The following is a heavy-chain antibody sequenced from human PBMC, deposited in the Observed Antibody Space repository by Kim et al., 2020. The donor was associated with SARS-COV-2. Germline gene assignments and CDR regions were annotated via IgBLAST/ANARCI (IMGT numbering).Heavy chain of an antibody. CDR2: ISSSSSTI. J-gene: IGHJ6*02. CDR1: GFTFSSYS. Sequence: GGSLRLSCAASGFTFSSYSMNWVRQAPGKGLEWVSYISSSSSTIYYADSVKGRFTISRDNAKNSLYLQMNSLRDEDTAVYYCARGGFEGVYYYYGMEVWGQGTTVTVSS. CDR3: ARGGFEGVYYYYGMEV. V-gene: IGHV3-48*02.